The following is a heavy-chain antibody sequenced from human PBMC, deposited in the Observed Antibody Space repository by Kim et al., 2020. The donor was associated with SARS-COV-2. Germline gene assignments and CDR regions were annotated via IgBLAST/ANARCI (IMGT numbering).Heavy chain of an antibody. CDR2: T. J-gene: IGHJ5*02. D-gene: IGHD6-6*01. CDR3: ARTSSTFKFPT. V-gene: IGHV3-53*01. Sequence: TYYADSVKGRFTLSRDNSKNTLFLKMSSLRADDTAIYYCARTSSTFKFPTWGQGTLVTVSS.